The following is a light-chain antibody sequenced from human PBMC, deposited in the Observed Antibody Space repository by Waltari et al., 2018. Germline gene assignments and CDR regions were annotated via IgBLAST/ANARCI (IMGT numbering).Light chain of an antibody. Sequence: EIMLTQSPGTLSLSPGDRAPLPSKASQSIVKYLAWYQQKPGQAPRLLIYHTSIRATGIPDRFSGSGSETDFSLTISRLEPEDFAVYYCQHYVRLPATFGQGTNVEIK. J-gene: IGKJ1*01. CDR2: HTS. CDR1: QSIVKY. V-gene: IGKV3-20*01. CDR3: QHYVRLPAT.